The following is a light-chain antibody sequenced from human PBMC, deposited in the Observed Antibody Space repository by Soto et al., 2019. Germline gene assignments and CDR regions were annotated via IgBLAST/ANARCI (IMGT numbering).Light chain of an antibody. Sequence: QSVLTQPPSVSGSPGQSVTISCTGXSSDVGSYNHVSWYQQPPGTAPKLMIYEVSNRPSGVPDRFSGSKSGNTASLTISGLQAEDEADYYCSSYASSTSSVFGTGTKXTVL. CDR1: SSDVGSYNH. J-gene: IGLJ1*01. CDR3: SSYASSTSSV. V-gene: IGLV2-18*02. CDR2: EVS.